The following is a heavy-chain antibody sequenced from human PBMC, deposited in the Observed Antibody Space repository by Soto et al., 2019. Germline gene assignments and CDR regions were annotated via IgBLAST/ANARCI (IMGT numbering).Heavy chain of an antibody. J-gene: IGHJ5*02. Sequence: LTYSCSGGTLRRSDYSWSWIRQPPGKGLEWIGYIYHSGSTYYNPSLKSRVTISVDRSKNQFSLKLSSVTAADTAVYYCARVPDRWGQGTLVTVS. CDR2: IYHSGST. D-gene: IGHD2-2*01. CDR3: ARVPDR. V-gene: IGHV4-30-2*01. CDR1: GGTLRRSDYS.